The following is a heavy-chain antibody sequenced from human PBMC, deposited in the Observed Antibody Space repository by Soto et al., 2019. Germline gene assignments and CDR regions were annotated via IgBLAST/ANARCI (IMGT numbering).Heavy chain of an antibody. CDR2: INHSGST. J-gene: IGHJ6*02. CDR3: ARHGNTVTTGYYYGMDV. D-gene: IGHD4-17*01. Sequence: LSLTCAIYGGSFSDYSWNWNWIRQPPGKGLEWIGEINHSGSTSHNPSLKSRVTTSVDTSKNQFSLKLSAVTATDTAVYYCARHGNTVTTGYYYGMDVWGQGTTVTVSS. CDR1: GGSFSDYSWN. V-gene: IGHV4-34*01.